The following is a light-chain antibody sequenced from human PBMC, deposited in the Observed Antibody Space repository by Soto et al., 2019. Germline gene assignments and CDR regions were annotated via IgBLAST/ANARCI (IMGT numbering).Light chain of an antibody. Sequence: AIQMTQSPSSLSASVGERVTITCGASQGIRNDLGWYQQKPGKAPKLLIYAASSLQSGVPSRFSGSGSGTDFTLTISSLQPEDFATHYCLQDYNYPRTFGQGTKVEIK. V-gene: IGKV1-6*01. CDR3: LQDYNYPRT. J-gene: IGKJ1*01. CDR1: QGIRND. CDR2: AAS.